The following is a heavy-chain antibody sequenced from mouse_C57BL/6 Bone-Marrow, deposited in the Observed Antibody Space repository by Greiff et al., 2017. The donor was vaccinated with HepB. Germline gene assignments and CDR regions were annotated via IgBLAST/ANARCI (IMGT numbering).Heavy chain of an antibody. D-gene: IGHD1-1*01. V-gene: IGHV1-74*01. Sequence: VQLQQPGAELVKPGASVKVSCKASGYTFTSYWMHWVKQRPGQGLEWIGRIHPSDSDTNYNQKFKGKATLTVDKSSSTAYMQLSSLTSEDSAVYYCAIKGYYGSSYWYFDVWGTGTTVTVSS. CDR2: IHPSDSDT. CDR3: AIKGYYGSSYWYFDV. J-gene: IGHJ1*03. CDR1: GYTFTSYW.